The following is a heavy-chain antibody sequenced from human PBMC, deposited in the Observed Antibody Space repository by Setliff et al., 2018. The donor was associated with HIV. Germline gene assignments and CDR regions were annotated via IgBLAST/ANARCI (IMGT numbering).Heavy chain of an antibody. CDR1: GGSISTNRDH. D-gene: IGHD1-7*01. CDR3: ARHGGITGTTDAFDI. Sequence: SQTLSLTCNVSGGSISTNRDHWGWIRQPPGKGLEWIGSISYSGNTYYHPSLQSRVTISVDTSKNQFSLKMSSLTAADTAVYYCARHGGITGTTDAFDIWGQGTMVTVSS. J-gene: IGHJ3*02. CDR2: ISYSGNT. V-gene: IGHV4-39*01.